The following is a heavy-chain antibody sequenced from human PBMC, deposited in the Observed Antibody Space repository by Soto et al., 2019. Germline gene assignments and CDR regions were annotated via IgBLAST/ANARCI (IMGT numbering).Heavy chain of an antibody. CDR1: GGSFSGYY. D-gene: IGHD6-6*01. CDR2: INHSGST. J-gene: IGHJ5*02. V-gene: IGHV4-34*01. CDR3: ARSGAARVLTWEYNWFDP. Sequence: PSETLSLTCAVYGGSFSGYYWSWIRQPPGKGLEWIGEINHSGSTNYNPSLKSRVTISVDTSKNQFSLKLSSVTAADTAVYYCARSGAARVLTWEYNWFDPWGQGTLVTVSS.